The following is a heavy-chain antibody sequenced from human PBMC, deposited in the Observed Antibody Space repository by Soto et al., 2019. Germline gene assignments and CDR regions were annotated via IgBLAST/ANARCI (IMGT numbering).Heavy chain of an antibody. V-gene: IGHV3-23*01. CDR2: ISGSGST. CDR1: GFTFSNYA. CDR3: AKARAPGYSYGYGFDH. Sequence: GGSLRLSCAASGFTFSNYAMSWVRQTPEKGLEWVSAISGSGSTYYADSVKGRFTISRDNSKNTLYLQMNSLRPEDTAVYYCAKARAPGYSYGYGFDHWAQGTLVTVSS. D-gene: IGHD5-18*01. J-gene: IGHJ4*02.